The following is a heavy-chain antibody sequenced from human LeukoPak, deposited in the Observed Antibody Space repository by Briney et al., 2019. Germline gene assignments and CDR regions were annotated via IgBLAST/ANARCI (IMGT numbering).Heavy chain of an antibody. CDR1: RFTFSSYG. CDR3: ARDRYSSGWYDS. CDR2: ISGSGGST. V-gene: IGHV3-23*01. J-gene: IGHJ5*01. D-gene: IGHD3-22*01. Sequence: GGSLRLSCAASRFTFSSYGMNWVRQAPGKGLEWVSVISGSGGSTDYADSVKGRFTISRDNAKNSLYLQMNRLRAEDTAVYYCARDRYSSGWYDSWGQGTRVTVSS.